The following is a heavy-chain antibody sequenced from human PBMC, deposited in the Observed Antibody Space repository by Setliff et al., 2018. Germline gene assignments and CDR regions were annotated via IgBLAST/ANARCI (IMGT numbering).Heavy chain of an antibody. V-gene: IGHV1-2*02. CDR2: INPNSGGT. Sequence: ASVKVSCKASGYTFTGYYMHWVRQAPGQGLEWMGWINPNSGGTNYAQKFQGRVTMTRDTSISTAYMELSRLRSDDTAVYYCATDLAIRGVQFDYWGRGTLVTVSS. CDR1: GYTFTGYY. CDR3: ATDLAIRGVQFDY. D-gene: IGHD3-10*01. J-gene: IGHJ4*02.